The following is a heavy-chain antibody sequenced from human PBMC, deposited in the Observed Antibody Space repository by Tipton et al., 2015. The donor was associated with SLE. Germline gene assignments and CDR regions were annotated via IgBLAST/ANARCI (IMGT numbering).Heavy chain of an antibody. CDR1: GGSIISNNW. CDR3: ARVGFYFDY. Sequence: TLSLTCAVSGGSIISNNWWSWVRQPPGKGLEWIGEIYHSGSTNYNPSLKSRVTISVDTSKKQFSLKLSSVTAADTAVYYCARVGFYFDYWGQGTLVTVSS. J-gene: IGHJ4*02. CDR2: IYHSGST. D-gene: IGHD1-26*01. V-gene: IGHV4-4*02.